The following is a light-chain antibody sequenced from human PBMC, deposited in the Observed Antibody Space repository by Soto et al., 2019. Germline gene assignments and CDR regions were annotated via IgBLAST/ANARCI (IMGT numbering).Light chain of an antibody. CDR2: DVS. J-gene: IGLJ3*02. CDR3: CSYEGSYTLV. Sequence: QSVLTQPRSVSGSPGQSVTLSCTGTSSDVGGYNYVSWYQQHPGKAPKLMIYDVSKRPSGVPDRFSGSKSGNTASPTISRLQPEDEADYYCCSYEGSYTLVFGGGTKVTVL. V-gene: IGLV2-11*01. CDR1: SSDVGGYNY.